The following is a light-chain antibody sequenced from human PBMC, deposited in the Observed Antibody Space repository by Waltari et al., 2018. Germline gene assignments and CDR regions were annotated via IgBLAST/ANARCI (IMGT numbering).Light chain of an antibody. CDR1: QTISSNY. Sequence: SVLTQSPGTLSLSPGERATLSCSATQTISSNYLAWYQQKPGQAPRLLIYGASTRATGIPDRFSGSGSGTDFTLIISRLEAEDFAVYYCQQYGSSPLTFGPGTTVDIK. CDR3: QQYGSSPLT. CDR2: GAS. V-gene: IGKV3-20*01. J-gene: IGKJ3*01.